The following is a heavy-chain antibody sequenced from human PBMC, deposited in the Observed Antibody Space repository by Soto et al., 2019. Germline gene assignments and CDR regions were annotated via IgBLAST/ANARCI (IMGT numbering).Heavy chain of an antibody. V-gene: IGHV3-23*01. CDR2: IVGSGAST. CDR1: GFTFRNYS. CDR3: AKLPSSGFYYFDY. J-gene: IGHJ4*02. Sequence: SLKLSNETSGFTFRNYSLYWVRQAPGKGLEWVSGIVGSGASTNYADSVKGRFTISRDNSKNTLYLHMNGLRAEDTATYYCAKLPSSGFYYFDYWGQGT. D-gene: IGHD3-22*01.